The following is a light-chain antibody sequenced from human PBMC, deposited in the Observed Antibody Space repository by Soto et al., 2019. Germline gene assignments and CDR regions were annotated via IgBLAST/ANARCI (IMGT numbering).Light chain of an antibody. Sequence: DIQMAQSPSSLSASVGDRVTITCRASQSISNYLNWYQQKSGEVPKLLIYAASRLHSGVPSRFSGSRSGTDFTLTISSLQPEDFATYYCQHTYRTFGQGTKVELK. V-gene: IGKV1-39*01. J-gene: IGKJ1*01. CDR2: AAS. CDR1: QSISNY. CDR3: QHTYRT.